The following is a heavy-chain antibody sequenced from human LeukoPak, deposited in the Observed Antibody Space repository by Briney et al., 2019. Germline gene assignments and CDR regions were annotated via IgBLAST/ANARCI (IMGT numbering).Heavy chain of an antibody. CDR2: ISSSGSSI. CDR1: GFTFSDYY. V-gene: IGHV3-11*01. CDR3: ARAGYSGSYYPFDY. D-gene: IGHD1-26*01. Sequence: GGSLRLSCAASGFTFSDYYMSWIRQAPGKGLEWVSYISSSGSSIHYADSVKGRFTISRDNAKNSLYLQMNSLRAEDTAVYYCARAGYSGSYYPFDYWGQGTLVTVSS. J-gene: IGHJ4*02.